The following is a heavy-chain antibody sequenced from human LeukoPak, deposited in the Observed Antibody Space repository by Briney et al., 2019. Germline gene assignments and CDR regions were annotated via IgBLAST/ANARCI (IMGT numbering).Heavy chain of an antibody. J-gene: IGHJ4*02. CDR1: GGSISNYY. CDR3: ARGSMVRGEVDH. D-gene: IGHD3-10*01. V-gene: IGHV4-59*12. CDR2: IYHTGST. Sequence: SETLSLTCTVSGGSISNYYWSWIRQPPGKGLECIGYIYHTGSTSYNPSLQSRVTISVDTSKNQFSLKLSSVTAADTAVYYCARGSMVRGEVDHWGQGTLVTVSS.